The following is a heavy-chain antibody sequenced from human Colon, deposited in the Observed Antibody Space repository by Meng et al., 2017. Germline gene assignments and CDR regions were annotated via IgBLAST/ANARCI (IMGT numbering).Heavy chain of an antibody. CDR1: GYTLTALD. CDR2: INPNSGET. Sequence: QGQLVQSGAEVKKHGAAVRVSCNASGYTLTALDINWVRQATGQGLEWMGWINPNSGETGYAQKFQGRFTMTRDTSISTFYMELSSLTSDDTAVYYCARGIWEGFDYWGQGALVTVSS. J-gene: IGHJ4*02. CDR3: ARGIWEGFDY. D-gene: IGHD1-26*01. V-gene: IGHV1-8*01.